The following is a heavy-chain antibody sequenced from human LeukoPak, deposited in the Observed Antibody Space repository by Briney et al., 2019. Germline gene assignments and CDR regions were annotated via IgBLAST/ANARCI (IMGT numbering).Heavy chain of an antibody. D-gene: IGHD3-9*01. CDR1: GFTFSSYA. V-gene: IGHV3-23*01. CDR3: AKDRRYFDWLFPGGFDY. CDR2: ISGSGGST. Sequence: GGSLRLSCAASGFTFSSYAMSWVRQAPGKGLEWVSAISGSGGSTYYADSVKGQFTISRDNSKNTLYLQMNSLRAEDTAVYYCAKDRRYFDWLFPGGFDYWGQGTLATVSS. J-gene: IGHJ4*02.